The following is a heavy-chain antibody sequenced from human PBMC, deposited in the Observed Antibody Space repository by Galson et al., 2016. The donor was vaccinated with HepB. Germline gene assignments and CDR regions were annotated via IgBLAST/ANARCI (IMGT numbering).Heavy chain of an antibody. D-gene: IGHD3-22*01. CDR1: GGSISSSTYY. CDR2: IYYSGST. V-gene: IGHV4-39*01. Sequence: SETLSLTCTVSGGSISSSTYYWGWIRQPPGKGLEWIGSIYYSGSTYYNPSLKSRVTISVDTSKNQFSLKLNSVTAADTAVYYCARVIVVTSKSRFDPWGQGTLVTGSS. CDR3: ARVIVVTSKSRFDP. J-gene: IGHJ5*02.